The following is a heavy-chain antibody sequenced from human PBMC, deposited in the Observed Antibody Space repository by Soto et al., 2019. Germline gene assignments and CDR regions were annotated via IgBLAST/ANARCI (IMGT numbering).Heavy chain of an antibody. CDR1: GGSISSSSYY. CDR2: IYYSGST. CDR3: ARDTVTTWYYYYGMDV. J-gene: IGHJ6*02. D-gene: IGHD4-17*01. Sequence: SETLSLTCTVSGGSISSSSYYWGWIRQPPWKGLEWIGSIYYSGSTYYNPSLKSRVTISVDTSKNQFSLKLSSVTAADTAVYYCARDTVTTWYYYYGMDVWGQGTTVTVSS. V-gene: IGHV4-39*02.